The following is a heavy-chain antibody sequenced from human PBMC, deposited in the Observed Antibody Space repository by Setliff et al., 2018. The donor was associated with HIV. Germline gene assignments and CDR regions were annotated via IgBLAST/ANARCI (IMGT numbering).Heavy chain of an antibody. V-gene: IGHV4-38-2*01. CDR1: GYSINSDYY. D-gene: IGHD2-2*01. CDR3: ARGVHCTSTTCYPSFYFDY. CDR2: VYRSGST. Sequence: LSLTCAVSGYSINSDYYWGWIRQPPGKGLQWIGSVYRSGSTYYNPSLKSRVTMSVDTSKNQVSLKLTSVTAEDTAVFYCARGVHCTSTTCYPSFYFDYWGQGIMVTVSS. J-gene: IGHJ4*02.